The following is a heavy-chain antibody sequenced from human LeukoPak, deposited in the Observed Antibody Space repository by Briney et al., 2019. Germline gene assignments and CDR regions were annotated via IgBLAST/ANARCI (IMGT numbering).Heavy chain of an antibody. CDR1: GGTFSSYA. V-gene: IGHV1-69*05. J-gene: IGHJ5*02. D-gene: IGHD2-2*02. CDR3: ARGPQWPYRSSTSCYTSWFDP. CDR2: IIPIFGTA. Sequence: GASVKVSCKASGGTFSSYAISWVRQAPGQGLEWMGGIIPIFGTANYAQKFQGRVTITTDESTSTAYMELSSLRSEDTAVYCCARGPQWPYRSSTSCYTSWFDPWGQGTLVTVSS.